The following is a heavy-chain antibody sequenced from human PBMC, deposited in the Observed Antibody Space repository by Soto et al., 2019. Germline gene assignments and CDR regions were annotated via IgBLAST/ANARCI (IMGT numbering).Heavy chain of an antibody. V-gene: IGHV3-23*01. CDR2: VTGSGDAT. Sequence: GGSLRLSCAASGFTFRSYAMTWVRQAPGKGLEWVSTVTGSGDATYYADSVKGRFSISRDNSKNMLFLQVNSLRAEDTAVYYCAKDGVSGFDRTLGYWGQGTLVTVSS. CDR1: GFTFRSYA. J-gene: IGHJ4*02. D-gene: IGHD5-12*01. CDR3: AKDGVSGFDRTLGY.